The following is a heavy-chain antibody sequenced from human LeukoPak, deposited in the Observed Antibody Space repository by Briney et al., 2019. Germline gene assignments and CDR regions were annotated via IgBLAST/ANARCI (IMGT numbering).Heavy chain of an antibody. CDR2: ISYDGSNK. Sequence: PGGSLRLSCAASGFTFSSYAMHWVRQAPGKWLEWVAVISYDGSNKYYAGSVKGRFTISRDNSKNTLYLQMNSLRVEDTTVYFCARDVFPWVRYYYYMDVWGKGTTVTVSS. D-gene: IGHD2-21*01. J-gene: IGHJ6*03. CDR3: ARDVFPWVRYYYYMDV. CDR1: GFTFSSYA. V-gene: IGHV3-30*04.